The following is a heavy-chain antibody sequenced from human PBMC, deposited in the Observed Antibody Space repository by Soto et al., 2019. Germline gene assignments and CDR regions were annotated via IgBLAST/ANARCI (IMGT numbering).Heavy chain of an antibody. V-gene: IGHV3-23*01. CDR1: GFPFSSYA. CDR3: AKSLSASPNYVFDS. Sequence: EVQLLVSGGGLVQPGGSLRLSCAASGFPFSSYAMTWVRQAPGKGLEWVSGISGSGTITYDADSVKGRFTISRDKSKNTLYLQMNSLRADDTAVYYCAKSLSASPNYVFDSWGQGTLVTVSS. J-gene: IGHJ4*02. D-gene: IGHD1-7*01. CDR2: ISGSGTIT.